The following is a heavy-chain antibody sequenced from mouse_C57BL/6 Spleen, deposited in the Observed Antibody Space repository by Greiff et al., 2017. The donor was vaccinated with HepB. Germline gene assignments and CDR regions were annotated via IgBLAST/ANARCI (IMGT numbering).Heavy chain of an antibody. D-gene: IGHD2-14*01. CDR1: GYTFTEYT. CDR3: ARHEDLGYGGFFDY. J-gene: IGHJ2*01. CDR2: FYPGSGSI. Sequence: VKLMESGAELVKPGASVKLSCKASGYTFTEYTIHWVTQRSGQGLEWIGWFYPGSGSIKYNEKFKDKATLTADKSSSTVYMELSRLTSEDSAVYFCARHEDLGYGGFFDYWGQGTTLTVSS. V-gene: IGHV1-62-2*01.